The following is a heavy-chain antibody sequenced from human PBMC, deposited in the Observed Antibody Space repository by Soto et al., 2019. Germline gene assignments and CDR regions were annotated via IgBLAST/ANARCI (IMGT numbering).Heavy chain of an antibody. V-gene: IGHV1-18*01. CDR1: GYIFTNYG. Sequence: ASVKVSCKASGYIFTNYGISWVRLAPGQGLEWMGWVSAYNGYTNYAQKVQGRVTMTTDTSTTTAFLEVRSLRFDDTAVYYCARAPRIVTPESGIRDFEYWGQGSLVTVSS. CDR2: VSAYNGYT. CDR3: ARAPRIVTPESGIRDFEY. D-gene: IGHD3-16*02. J-gene: IGHJ4*02.